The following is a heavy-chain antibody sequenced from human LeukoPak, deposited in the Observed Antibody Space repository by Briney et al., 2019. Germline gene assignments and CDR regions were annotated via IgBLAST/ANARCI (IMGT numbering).Heavy chain of an antibody. CDR3: ARLAQPRWLQSGSDY. CDR1: GYSFTSYW. Sequence: GESLKISCKGSGYSFTSYWIGWVRQMPGKGLEWMGIIYPGDPDTRYSPSFQGQVAVSADKSISTAYLQWSSLKASDTAMYYCARLAQPRWLQSGSDYWGQGTLVTVSS. D-gene: IGHD5-24*01. V-gene: IGHV5-51*01. J-gene: IGHJ4*02. CDR2: IYPGDPDT.